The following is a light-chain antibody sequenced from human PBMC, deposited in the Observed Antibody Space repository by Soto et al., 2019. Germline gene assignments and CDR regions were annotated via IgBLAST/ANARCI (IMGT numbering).Light chain of an antibody. V-gene: IGKV3-20*01. J-gene: IGKJ1*01. CDR1: QSVSSSY. Sequence: EIVLTQSPGTLSLSPGERATLSCRASQSVSSSYLAWYQQKPGQAPRLLIYGASSRATDIPDRFSGSGSGTDFTLTISRLEPEDFAVYYCQQYGSLWTFGQGTKVEIK. CDR3: QQYGSLWT. CDR2: GAS.